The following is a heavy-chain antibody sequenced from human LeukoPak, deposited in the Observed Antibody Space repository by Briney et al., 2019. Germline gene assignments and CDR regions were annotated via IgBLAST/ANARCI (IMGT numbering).Heavy chain of an antibody. V-gene: IGHV3-74*01. D-gene: IGHD2-2*01. CDR3: ARDRYCSSTSCYSYWFDP. CDR2: INSDGSST. CDR1: EFTFSSYW. Sequence: GGSLRLSCAASEFTFSSYWMHWVCQVPGKGLVWVSRINSDGSSTVYADSVKGRFTISRDNAKNTLYLQMNSLRAEDTAVYYCARDRYCSSTSCYSYWFDPWGQGTLVTVSS. J-gene: IGHJ5*02.